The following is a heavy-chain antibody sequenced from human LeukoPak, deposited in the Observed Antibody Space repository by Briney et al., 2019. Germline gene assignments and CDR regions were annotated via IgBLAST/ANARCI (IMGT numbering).Heavy chain of an antibody. Sequence: SQTLSLTCAVSGGSISSGGYSWSWIRQPPGKGLEWIGYIYLSGCTYYNPSLKIRVTISVDRSKIQFSLKLSSVTAADTAVYYWARFGSQRGDAFDIWGQGTMVTVSS. CDR3: ARFGSQRGDAFDI. V-gene: IGHV4-30-2*01. D-gene: IGHD3-16*01. J-gene: IGHJ3*02. CDR2: IYLSGCT. CDR1: GGSISSGGYS.